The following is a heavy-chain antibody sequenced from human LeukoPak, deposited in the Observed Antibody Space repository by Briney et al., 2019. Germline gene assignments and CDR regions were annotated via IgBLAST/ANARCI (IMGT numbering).Heavy chain of an antibody. J-gene: IGHJ4*02. Sequence: SETLSLTCAVYGGSFSGYYWSWIRQPPGKGLEWVGEINHSGSTNYNPSLKSRVTISVDTSKNQFSLKLSSVTAADTAVYYCATRVPAAILGYFDYWGQGTLVTVSS. CDR3: ATRVPAAILGYFDY. CDR1: GGSFSGYY. D-gene: IGHD2-2*02. V-gene: IGHV4-34*01. CDR2: INHSGST.